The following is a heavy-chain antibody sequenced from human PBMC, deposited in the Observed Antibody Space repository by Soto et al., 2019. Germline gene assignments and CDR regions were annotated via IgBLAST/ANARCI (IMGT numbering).Heavy chain of an antibody. D-gene: IGHD6-13*01. CDR1: GFTFSSYG. CDR2: IWYDGSNK. Sequence: PGGSLRLSCAASGFTFSSYGMHWVRQAPGKGLEWVAVIWYDGSNKYYADSVKGRFTISRDNSKNTLYLQMNSLRAEDTAVYYCARDHSTSWYELAYYYFGMGVWCQWTTL. J-gene: IGHJ6*02. CDR3: ARDHSTSWYELAYYYFGMGV. V-gene: IGHV3-33*01.